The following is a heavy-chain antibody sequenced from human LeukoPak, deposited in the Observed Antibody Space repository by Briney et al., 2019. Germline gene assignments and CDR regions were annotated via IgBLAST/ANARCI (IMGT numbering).Heavy chain of an antibody. CDR2: INTNTGNP. J-gene: IGHJ4*02. CDR3: ARRASRGTMIVVVIDY. D-gene: IGHD3-22*01. Sequence: ASVKVSCKASGYTFTSYAMNWVRQAPGQGLEWMGWINTNTGNPTYAQGFTGRFVFSLDTSVSTAYLQISSLKAEDTAVYYCARRASRGTMIVVVIDYWGQGTLVTVSS. CDR1: GYTFTSYA. V-gene: IGHV7-4-1*02.